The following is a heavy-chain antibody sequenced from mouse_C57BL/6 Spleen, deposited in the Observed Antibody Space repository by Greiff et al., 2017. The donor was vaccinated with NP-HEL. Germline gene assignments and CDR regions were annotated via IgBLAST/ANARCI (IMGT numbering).Heavy chain of an antibody. Sequence: EVMLVESGGGLVKPGGSLKISCAASGFTFSDYGMPWVRQAPEKGLEWVAYISSGSSTIYYADPVKGRFTISRDTAKNTLFLQMTSLRSEDTAMYYWASEIYYGNPDAMDYWGQGTSVTVSA. J-gene: IGHJ4*01. CDR3: ASEIYYGNPDAMDY. CDR1: GFTFSDYG. V-gene: IGHV5-17*01. CDR2: ISSGSSTI. D-gene: IGHD1-1*01.